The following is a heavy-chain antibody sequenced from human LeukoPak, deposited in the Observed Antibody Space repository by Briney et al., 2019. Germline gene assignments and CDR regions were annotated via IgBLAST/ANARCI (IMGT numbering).Heavy chain of an antibody. CDR2: ISYDGSNK. CDR1: GFTFSSYG. V-gene: IGHV3-30*03. J-gene: IGHJ3*02. Sequence: GGSLRLSFAASGFTFSSYGMHWVRQAPGKGLEWVAVISYDGSNKYYADSVKGRFTISRDNSKNTLYLQMNSLRAEDTAVYYCVGPDAFDIWGQGTMVTVSS. CDR3: VGPDAFDI.